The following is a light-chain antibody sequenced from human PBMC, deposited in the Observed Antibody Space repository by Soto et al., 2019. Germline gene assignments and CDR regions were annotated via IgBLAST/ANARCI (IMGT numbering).Light chain of an antibody. CDR1: SSNIGSNT. CDR3: ATWDDSLDGDV. V-gene: IGLV1-44*01. CDR2: SHN. J-gene: IGLJ1*01. Sequence: QSVLTQPPSASGTPGQRVTISCSGSSSNIGSNTVNWYQQLPGTAPKLLIYSHNQRPSGVPDRFSVSKSGTSDSLASSGLQSEDEDDYYCATWDDSLDGDVFGTGTKLTVL.